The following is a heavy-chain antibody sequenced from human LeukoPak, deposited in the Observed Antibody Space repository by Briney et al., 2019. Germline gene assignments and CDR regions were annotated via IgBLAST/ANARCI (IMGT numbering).Heavy chain of an antibody. CDR1: GFTFSSYG. D-gene: IGHD4-17*01. J-gene: IGHJ4*02. Sequence: PGGSLRLSCAASGFTFSSYGMSWVRQAPGKGLEWVSAISGSGGSTYYADSVKGRFTISRDNSKNTLYLQMNSLRAEDTAVYYCAKGANFHGDYSGYFDYWGQGTLVTVSS. CDR2: ISGSGGST. CDR3: AKGANFHGDYSGYFDY. V-gene: IGHV3-23*01.